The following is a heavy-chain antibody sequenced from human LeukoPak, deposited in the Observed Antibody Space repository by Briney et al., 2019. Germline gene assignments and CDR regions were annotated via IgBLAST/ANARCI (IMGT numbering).Heavy chain of an antibody. CDR3: ARPGSYSSRDFDAFDI. J-gene: IGHJ3*02. CDR1: RFTFSNYG. CDR2: ISDDGSNK. V-gene: IGHV3-30*03. D-gene: IGHD6-13*01. Sequence: GGSLRLSCTASRFTFSNYGIHWVRQAPGKGLEWVAVISDDGSNKYYADSVKGRFTISRDNSKNTLYLQMHSLRAEDTAVYYCARPGSYSSRDFDAFDIWGQGTMVTVSS.